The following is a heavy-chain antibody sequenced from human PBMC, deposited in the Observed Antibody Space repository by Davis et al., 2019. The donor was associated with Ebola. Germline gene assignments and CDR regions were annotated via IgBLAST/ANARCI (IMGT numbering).Heavy chain of an antibody. V-gene: IGHV1-3*01. CDR2: INAGNGNT. D-gene: IGHD6-6*01. Sequence: ASVKVSCKASGGTFSSYAMHWVRQAPGQRLEWMGWINAGNGNTKYSQKFQGRVTITRDTSASTAYMELSSLRSEDTAVYYCARDGEYSSSYKYNWFDPWGQGTLVTVSS. CDR3: ARDGEYSSSYKYNWFDP. J-gene: IGHJ5*02. CDR1: GGTFSSYA.